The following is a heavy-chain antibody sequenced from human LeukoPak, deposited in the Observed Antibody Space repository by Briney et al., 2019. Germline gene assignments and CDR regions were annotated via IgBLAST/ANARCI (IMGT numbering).Heavy chain of an antibody. CDR1: GGSFSGYY. CDR2: INHSGSN. Sequence: PSETLSLTCAVYGGSFSGYYWSWIRQPPGKGLEWIGEINHSGSNNYNPSLKSRVTISVDTSKNQFSLKLSSVTAADTAVYYCARRLPYYGSGSYLDYWGQGTLVTVSS. J-gene: IGHJ4*02. V-gene: IGHV4-34*01. D-gene: IGHD3-10*01. CDR3: ARRLPYYGSGSYLDY.